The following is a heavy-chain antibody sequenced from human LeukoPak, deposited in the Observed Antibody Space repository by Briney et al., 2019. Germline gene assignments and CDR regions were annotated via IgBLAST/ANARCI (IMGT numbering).Heavy chain of an antibody. V-gene: IGHV3-30*09. Sequence: GRSLRLSCAASGFTFSSYDVHWVRQAPGKGLEWVAVISYDGSNKYYADSVKGRFAISRDNSKNTVYLQMNSLRVEDTAVYYCARANTPFADYWGQGTLVTVSS. CDR3: ARANTPFADY. J-gene: IGHJ4*02. CDR1: GFTFSSYD. D-gene: IGHD2-2*02. CDR2: ISYDGSNK.